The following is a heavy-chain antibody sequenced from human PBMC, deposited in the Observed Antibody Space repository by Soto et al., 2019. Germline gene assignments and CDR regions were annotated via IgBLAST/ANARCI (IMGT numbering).Heavy chain of an antibody. D-gene: IGHD1-26*01. CDR3: ARGPESRSTAYFDY. V-gene: IGHV1-18*01. CDR2: ISAYTGNT. Sequence: QVPLVQSGGEVKKPGASVKVSCKASGYTFTDYGITWVRQAPGQGLEWMGWISAYTGNTNYAQKDQGRVTMSTDTSTSTAYLELRSLRSDVTAVYYCARGPESRSTAYFDYWGQGTLVTVSS. CDR1: GYTFTDYG. J-gene: IGHJ4*02.